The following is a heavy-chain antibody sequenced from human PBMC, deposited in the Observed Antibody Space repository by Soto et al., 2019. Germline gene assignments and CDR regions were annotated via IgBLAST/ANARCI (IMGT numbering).Heavy chain of an antibody. CDR2: ISETGAST. CDR3: ATGRGSGWAWYFDN. CDR1: GFTFKESG. J-gene: IGHJ4*02. V-gene: IGHV3-23*01. Sequence: GRCLRLSCAVAGFTFKESGMNWVRQAQREGMGWVGTISETGASTLYAGSVRGRLSISRDNSKNTLYPQMNSLRGEDTAVYYCATGRGSGWAWYFDNWGQGTLVTVSS. D-gene: IGHD6-19*01.